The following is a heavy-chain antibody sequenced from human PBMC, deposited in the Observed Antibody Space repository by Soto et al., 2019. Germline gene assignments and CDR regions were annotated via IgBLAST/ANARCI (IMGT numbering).Heavy chain of an antibody. Sequence: SETLSLTCTVSGGSISSYYWSWIRQPAGKGLEWIGRIYTSGSTNYNPSLKSRVTMSVDTSKNQFSLELSSVTAADTAVYYCARDLRYSGYEAFDYWGQGTLVTVSS. D-gene: IGHD5-12*01. CDR2: IYTSGST. J-gene: IGHJ4*02. CDR3: ARDLRYSGYEAFDY. V-gene: IGHV4-4*07. CDR1: GGSISSYY.